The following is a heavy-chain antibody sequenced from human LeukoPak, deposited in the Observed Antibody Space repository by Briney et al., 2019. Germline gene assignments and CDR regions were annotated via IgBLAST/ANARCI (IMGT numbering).Heavy chain of an antibody. D-gene: IGHD3-3*01. J-gene: IGHJ4*02. CDR3: AKDRGQVLRFLEWLSEAYYFDY. Sequence: GGSLRLSCAASGFTFSDYGMHWVRQAPGKGLEWVAFIRNDGSYEYYPDSVKGRFTISRDNSKNTLYPQMNSLRAEDTAVYYCAKDRGQVLRFLEWLSEAYYFDYWGQGTLVTVSS. V-gene: IGHV3-30*02. CDR2: IRNDGSYE. CDR1: GFTFSDYG.